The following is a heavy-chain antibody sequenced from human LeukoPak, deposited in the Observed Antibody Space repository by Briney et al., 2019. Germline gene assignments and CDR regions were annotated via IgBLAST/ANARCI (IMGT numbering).Heavy chain of an antibody. J-gene: IGHJ4*02. CDR2: INWNGGST. D-gene: IGHD3-10*01. Sequence: GGSLRLSCAASGFPFDDYGMTWVRQAPGKGLEWVSGINWNGGSTGYADSVKGRFTISRDNAKNSLYLQMNSLRAEDTALYYCASADLTYGSGSYFVYWGQGTLVTVSS. CDR3: ASADLTYGSGSYFVY. V-gene: IGHV3-20*04. CDR1: GFPFDDYG.